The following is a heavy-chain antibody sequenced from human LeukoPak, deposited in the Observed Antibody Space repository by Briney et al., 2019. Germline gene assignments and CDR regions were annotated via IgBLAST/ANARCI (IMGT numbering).Heavy chain of an antibody. Sequence: GGSLRLSCAASGFTVSSNYMSWVRQAPGKGLEWVSVIYSGGSTSYEDSLKGRFTISRDNAKNTLYLQMNSRRAEDTAVYYCARVGRVTTGYYFDYWGQGALVTVSS. CDR3: ARVGRVTTGYYFDY. J-gene: IGHJ4*02. D-gene: IGHD4-17*01. CDR1: GFTVSSNY. V-gene: IGHV3-53*01. CDR2: IYSGGST.